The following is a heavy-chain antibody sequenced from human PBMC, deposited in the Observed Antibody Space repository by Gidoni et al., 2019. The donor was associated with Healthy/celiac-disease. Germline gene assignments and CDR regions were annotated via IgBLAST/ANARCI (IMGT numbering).Heavy chain of an antibody. CDR1: GFTFSSDA. CDR3: VKDHESSSSWYRGGGLLVY. Sequence: EVQLVESGGGLVKPGGSLRLSCSASGFTFSSDAMHWVRQAPGKGLEYVSAISSKGGSTYYADSVKGRFTISRDNSKNTLYLQMSSLRAEDTAVYYCVKDHESSSSWYRGGGLLVYWGQGTLVTVSS. J-gene: IGHJ4*02. CDR2: ISSKGGST. D-gene: IGHD6-13*01. V-gene: IGHV3-64D*06.